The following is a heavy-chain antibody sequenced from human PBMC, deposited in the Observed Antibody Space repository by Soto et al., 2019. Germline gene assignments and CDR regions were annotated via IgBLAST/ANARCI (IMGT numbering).Heavy chain of an antibody. V-gene: IGHV1-46*01. CDR1: GYTFTSYY. CDR3: ASPYYDFWSGYQRSYGMDV. CDR2: INPSGGST. D-gene: IGHD3-3*01. Sequence: QVQLVQSGAEVKKPGASVKVSCKASGYTFTSYYMHWVRQAPGQGLEWMGIINPSGGSTSYAQKFQGRVTMTRDTSASTVYMELSSLRSEDTAVYYCASPYYDFWSGYQRSYGMDVWGQGTTVTVSS. J-gene: IGHJ6*02.